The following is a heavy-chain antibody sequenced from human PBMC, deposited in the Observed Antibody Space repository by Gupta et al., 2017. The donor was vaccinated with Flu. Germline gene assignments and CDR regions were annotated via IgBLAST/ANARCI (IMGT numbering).Heavy chain of an antibody. CDR2: IRSKAYGGTT. CDR1: GFTFGDYA. V-gene: IGHV3-49*03. J-gene: IGHJ4*02. D-gene: IGHD3-10*01. CDR3: TRFFLLLRATYFDY. Sequence: EVQLVESGGGLVQPGRSLRLSCTASGFTFGDYAMSWFRQAPGKGLEWVGFIRSKAYGGTTEYAASVKGRFTISRDDSKSIAYLQMNSLKTEDTAVYYCTRFFLLLRATYFDYWGQGTLVTVSS.